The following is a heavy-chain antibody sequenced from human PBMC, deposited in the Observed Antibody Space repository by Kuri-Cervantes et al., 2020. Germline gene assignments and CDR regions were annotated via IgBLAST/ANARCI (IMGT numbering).Heavy chain of an antibody. Sequence: GESLKISCAASGFTFSSYWMSWVRQAPGKGLEWVANIKQDGSEKYYVDSVKGRFTISRDNAKNSLSLQMNSLRAEDTAVYYCARESVAAGSGYYYMDVWGKGTTVTVSS. CDR2: IKQDGSEK. J-gene: IGHJ6*03. V-gene: IGHV3-7*01. CDR3: ARESVAAGSGYYYMDV. CDR1: GFTFSSYW. D-gene: IGHD6-13*01.